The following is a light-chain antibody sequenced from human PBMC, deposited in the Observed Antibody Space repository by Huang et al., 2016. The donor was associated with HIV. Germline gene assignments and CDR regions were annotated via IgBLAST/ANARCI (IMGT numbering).Light chain of an antibody. CDR1: QSVHSY. CDR2: DAS. Sequence: EIVLTQSPATLSLSPGERATLSCRASQSVHSYSAWYQQKPGQAPRLLIYDASTRATGIPARFSVSGSGTDFTLTISNLQSEDFAVYYCQQRSAWPLTFGGGTKVEI. J-gene: IGKJ4*01. V-gene: IGKV3-11*01. CDR3: QQRSAWPLT.